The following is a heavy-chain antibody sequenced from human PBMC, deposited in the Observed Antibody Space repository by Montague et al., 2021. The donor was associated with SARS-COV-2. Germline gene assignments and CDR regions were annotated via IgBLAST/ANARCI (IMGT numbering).Heavy chain of an antibody. CDR1: GFTFHDYG. CDR3: AKDIKGSAPLKGYYGMDV. CDR2: ISVDGYT. J-gene: IGHJ6*04. Sequence: SLRLSCAASGFTFHDYGMHWVRQAPGNGLEWVSLISVDGYTYYPDSLKVRFTISRDNSKNSLYLQMNSLRSEYTAVYLCAKDIKGSAPLKGYYGMDVWGKGTTVIVSS. V-gene: IGHV3-43*02. D-gene: IGHD2-15*01.